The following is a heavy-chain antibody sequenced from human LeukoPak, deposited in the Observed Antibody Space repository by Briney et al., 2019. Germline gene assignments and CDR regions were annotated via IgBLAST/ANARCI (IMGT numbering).Heavy chain of an antibody. D-gene: IGHD2-2*02. CDR3: ARGNCTSISCFTFDN. CDR1: GFTVSSNY. J-gene: IGHJ4*02. CDR2: IYSGGST. Sequence: GGSLRLSCAVSGFTVSSNYMTWVRQAPGKGLEWVSLIYSGGSTYYADSVKGRFTISRDSSKNTLYLRMNSLRAEDTAVYYCARGNCTSISCFTFDNWGQGTLVTGSS. V-gene: IGHV3-66*02.